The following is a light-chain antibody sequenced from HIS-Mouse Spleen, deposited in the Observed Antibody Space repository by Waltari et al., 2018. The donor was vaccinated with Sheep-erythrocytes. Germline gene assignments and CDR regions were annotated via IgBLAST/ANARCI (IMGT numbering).Light chain of an antibody. CDR1: SRVCESYNL. CDR2: DGS. J-gene: IGLJ3*02. Sequence: QSALTQPSSVAGSPGKSITTSSPGTSRVCESYNLVHWYQQPPGKAPKLMIYDGSKRPSGVSNRFSGSKSGNTASLTISGLQAEDEADYYCCSYAGSSTPWVFGGGTKLTVL. CDR3: CSYAGSSTPWV. V-gene: IGLV2-23*01.